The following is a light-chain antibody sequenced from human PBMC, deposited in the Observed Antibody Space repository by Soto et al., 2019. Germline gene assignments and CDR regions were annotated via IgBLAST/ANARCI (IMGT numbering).Light chain of an antibody. CDR3: QQRSNWPPVIT. V-gene: IGKV3-11*01. J-gene: IGKJ5*01. CDR1: QSFSSY. CDR2: DAS. Sequence: EIVLTQSPATLSLSPGDRATLSCRASQSFSSYLAWYQQKPGQAPRLLIYDASKRATGIPARFSGRGSGTDFTLTISSLEPEDFEVYSCQQRSNWPPVITFGQGTRLEIK.